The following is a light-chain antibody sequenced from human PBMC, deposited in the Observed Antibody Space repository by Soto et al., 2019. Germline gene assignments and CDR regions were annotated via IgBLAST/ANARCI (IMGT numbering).Light chain of an antibody. J-gene: IGKJ5*01. V-gene: IGKV2D-29*02. Sequence: DVVMTQTPLSLSVAPGQPASISCKSSQSLLHITGETFLFWYLQKPGQSPQLLIYEVSTRVSGVQHRFSGSASGRGFTHEMSRVETDHVGIYFCIQSTTLPPTFGARTRLAI. CDR3: IQSTTLPPT. CDR2: EVS. CDR1: QSLLHITGETF.